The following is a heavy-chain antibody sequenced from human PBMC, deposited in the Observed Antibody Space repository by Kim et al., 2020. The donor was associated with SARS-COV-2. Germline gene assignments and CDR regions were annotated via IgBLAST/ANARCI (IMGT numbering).Heavy chain of an antibody. CDR2: VSYEGSNK. Sequence: GGSLRLSCVGSGFPFGDFGMHWVRQAPGKWLECVAVVSYEGSNKYYADSVKGRFTSSRDNSKNILYLEMNSLRPEDTAIYYCAKDLAHDFSKYYYYGMDVWGPGTTVTVSS. J-gene: IGHJ6*02. CDR1: GFPFGDFG. D-gene: IGHD4-4*01. V-gene: IGHV3-30*18. CDR3: AKDLAHDFSKYYYYGMDV.